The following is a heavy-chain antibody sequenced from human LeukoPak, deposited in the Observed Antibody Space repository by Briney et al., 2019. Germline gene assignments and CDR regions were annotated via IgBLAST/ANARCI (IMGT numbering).Heavy chain of an antibody. CDR1: GFTLSRSW. Sequence: GGSLRLSCAASGFTLSRSWMSWVRQAPGKGLEWVANINHDAVQKYYVDSVKGRFTISRDNAKNSVYLQMDSLRVEDTAIYFCARDSPFDFWGQGSLVIVSS. V-gene: IGHV3-7*01. CDR3: ARDSPFDF. CDR2: INHDAVQK. J-gene: IGHJ4*02.